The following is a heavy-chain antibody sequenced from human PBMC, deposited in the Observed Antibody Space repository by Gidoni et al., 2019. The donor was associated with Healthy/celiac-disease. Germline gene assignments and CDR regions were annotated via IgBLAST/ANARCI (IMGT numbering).Heavy chain of an antibody. V-gene: IGHV1-69*01. CDR1: GGTSSSYA. CDR2: ITPIFGTA. J-gene: IGHJ5*02. Sequence: QVQLAQSGAEVKKPGSSVKVSCKASGGTSSSYAISWVRQAPGQGLEWMGGITPIFGTANYAQKFQGRVTIAADESTSTAYMELSSLRSEDTAVYYCARVGAVAATGWFDPWGQGTLVTVSS. CDR3: ARVGAVAATGWFDP. D-gene: IGHD6-19*01.